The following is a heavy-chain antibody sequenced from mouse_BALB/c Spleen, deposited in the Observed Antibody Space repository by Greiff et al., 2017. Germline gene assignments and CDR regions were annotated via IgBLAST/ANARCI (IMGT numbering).Heavy chain of an antibody. Sequence: VQLQQSGAELMKPGASVKISCKATGYTFSSYWIEWVKQRPGHGLEWIGEILPGSGSTNYNEKFKGKATFTADTSSNTAYMQLSSLTSEDSAVYYCARRYGSSYGYFDYWGQGTTLTVSS. CDR2: ILPGSGST. CDR1: GYTFSSYW. D-gene: IGHD1-1*01. CDR3: ARRYGSSYGYFDY. J-gene: IGHJ2*01. V-gene: IGHV1-9*01.